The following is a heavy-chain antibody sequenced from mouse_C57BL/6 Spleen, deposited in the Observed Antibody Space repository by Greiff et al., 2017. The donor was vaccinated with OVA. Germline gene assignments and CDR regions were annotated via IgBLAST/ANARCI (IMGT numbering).Heavy chain of an antibody. CDR1: GFTFTDYY. J-gene: IGHJ1*03. Sequence: EVKLVESGGGLVQPGGSLSLSCAASGFTFTDYYMSWVRQPPGKALEWLGFIRNKANGYTTEYSASVKGRFTISRDNSQSILYLQMNALRAEDSATYYCARSPYGNYWYFDVWGTGTTVTVSS. V-gene: IGHV7-3*01. D-gene: IGHD2-1*01. CDR3: ARSPYGNYWYFDV. CDR2: IRNKANGYTT.